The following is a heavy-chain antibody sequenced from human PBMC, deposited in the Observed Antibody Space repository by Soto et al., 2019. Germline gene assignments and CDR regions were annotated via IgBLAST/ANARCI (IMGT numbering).Heavy chain of an antibody. V-gene: IGHV5-10-1*01. Sequence: LGESLKISCKGSGYSFTSYWISWVRQMPGKGLEWMGRIDPSDSYTNYSPSFQGHVTISADKSISTAYLQWSSLKASDTAMYYCARHLKYYYDSSGYYFDYWGQGTLVTVSS. J-gene: IGHJ4*02. CDR1: GYSFTSYW. CDR3: ARHLKYYYDSSGYYFDY. CDR2: IDPSDSYT. D-gene: IGHD3-22*01.